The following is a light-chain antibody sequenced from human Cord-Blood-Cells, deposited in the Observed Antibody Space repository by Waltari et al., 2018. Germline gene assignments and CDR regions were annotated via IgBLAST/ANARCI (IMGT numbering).Light chain of an antibody. CDR1: QSVLYSSNNKNY. J-gene: IGKJ4*01. CDR2: WAS. V-gene: IGKV4-1*01. CDR3: QQYYSTPLT. Sequence: DIVMTQSPGSLAVSLGERATINCKSSQSVLYSSNNKNYLAWYQQKPGQPPKLLIYWASTRESGVPDRCSGSGSGTDFTLTISSLQAEDVAVYYCQQYYSTPLTFGGGTKVEIK.